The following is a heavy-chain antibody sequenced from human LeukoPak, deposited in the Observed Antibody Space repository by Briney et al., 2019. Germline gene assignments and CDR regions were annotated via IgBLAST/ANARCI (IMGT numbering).Heavy chain of an antibody. CDR2: ISSSSSYI. J-gene: IGHJ4*02. CDR3: ARDGTAAEDY. V-gene: IGHV3-21*01. Sequence: GGALRLSCAASGFTFSSDSMNWVRQAPGKGLEWVSSISSSSSYIYYADSVKGRFTISRDNAKNSLYLQMNSLRAEDTAVYYCARDGTAAEDYWGQGTLVTVSS. CDR1: GFTFSSDS. D-gene: IGHD6-13*01.